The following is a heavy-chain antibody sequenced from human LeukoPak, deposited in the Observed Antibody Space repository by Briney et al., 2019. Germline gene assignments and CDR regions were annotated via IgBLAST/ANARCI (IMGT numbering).Heavy chain of an antibody. V-gene: IGHV1-18*01. J-gene: IGHJ6*02. D-gene: IGHD3-3*01. CDR1: GYTFTSYG. Sequence: GASVKVSCTASGYTFTSYGISWVRQAPGQGLEWMGWISAYNGNTNYAQKLQGRVTITTDTSTSTAYMELRSLRSDDTAVYYCAASYDFWSGYHDGYYYGMDVWGQGTMVTVSS. CDR3: AASYDFWSGYHDGYYYGMDV. CDR2: ISAYNGNT.